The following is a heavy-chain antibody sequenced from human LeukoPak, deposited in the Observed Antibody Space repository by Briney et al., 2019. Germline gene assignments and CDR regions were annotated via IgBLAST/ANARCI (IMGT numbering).Heavy chain of an antibody. D-gene: IGHD6-13*01. CDR3: ARDIGHVMGRSSSWYYFDY. CDR2: IYSGGST. Sequence: PGGSLRLSCAASGFTVSSNYMSWVRQAPGKGLEWVSVIYSGGSTYYADSVKGRFTISRDNSKNTLYLQMNSLRAEDTAVYYCARDIGHVMGRSSSWYYFDYWGQGTLVTVSS. J-gene: IGHJ4*02. V-gene: IGHV3-66*01. CDR1: GFTVSSNY.